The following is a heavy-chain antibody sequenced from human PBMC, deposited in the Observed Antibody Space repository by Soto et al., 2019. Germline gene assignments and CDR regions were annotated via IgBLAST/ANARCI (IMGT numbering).Heavy chain of an antibody. V-gene: IGHV1-18*01. CDR1: GYSFSSYG. CDR3: ARGGYYDSSGARNYHYYGMDV. Sequence: QAQLVQSGAEVKKPGASVKVSCKASGYSFSSYGITWVRQAPGQGLEWLGWISPYNDDTKYAQRLQGRVTMNTDTSTRTAYMDIRGVRSDDTAIYYCARGGYYDSSGARNYHYYGMDVWGQGTTVTVSS. D-gene: IGHD3-22*01. J-gene: IGHJ6*02. CDR2: ISPYNDDT.